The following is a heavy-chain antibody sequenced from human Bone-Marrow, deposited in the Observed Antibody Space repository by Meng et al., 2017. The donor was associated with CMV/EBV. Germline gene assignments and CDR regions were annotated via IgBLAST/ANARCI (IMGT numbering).Heavy chain of an antibody. CDR2: INWNGGST. CDR1: GFTFTNYG. Sequence: GGSLRLSCAASGFTFTNYGLNWVRQAPGKGLEWVSGINWNGGSTGYADSVKGRFTISRDNAKNSLYLQMNSLRAEDTALYYCAREHGGWNDAFDIWGQGTMVTVSS. CDR3: AREHGGWNDAFDI. J-gene: IGHJ3*02. D-gene: IGHD6-19*01. V-gene: IGHV3-20*04.